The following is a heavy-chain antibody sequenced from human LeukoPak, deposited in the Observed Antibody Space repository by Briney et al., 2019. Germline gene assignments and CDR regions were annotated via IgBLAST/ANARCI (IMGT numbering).Heavy chain of an antibody. CDR3: ARDPYCSSTSCPSDAFDI. D-gene: IGHD2-2*01. Sequence: GGSLRLSCAASGFTFSSYAMHWVRQAPGKGLEWVAVISYDGSNKYYADSVKGRFTISRDNSKNTLYLQMNSLRAEDTAVYYCARDPYCSSTSCPSDAFDIWGQGTMVTVSS. V-gene: IGHV3-30-3*01. J-gene: IGHJ3*02. CDR2: ISYDGSNK. CDR1: GFTFSSYA.